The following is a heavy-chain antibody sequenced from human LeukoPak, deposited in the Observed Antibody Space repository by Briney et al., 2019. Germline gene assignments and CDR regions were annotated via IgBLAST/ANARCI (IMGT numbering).Heavy chain of an antibody. CDR2: TYYRSKWYN. CDR1: GDTVSSNSAA. J-gene: IGHJ3*02. Sequence: SQTLSLTCVISGDTVSSNSAAWNWVRQSPSRGLKWQGRTYYRSKWYNDYAGSVKSRITINPDTSKNQFSLQLNSVTPEDTAVYYCARSGIYYDFWSGYSVPSDDSFDIWGQGTMVTVSS. V-gene: IGHV6-1*01. CDR3: ARSGIYYDFWSGYSVPSDDSFDI. D-gene: IGHD3-3*01.